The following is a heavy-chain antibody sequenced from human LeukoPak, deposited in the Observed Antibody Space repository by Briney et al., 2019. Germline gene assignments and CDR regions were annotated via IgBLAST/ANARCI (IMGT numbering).Heavy chain of an antibody. J-gene: IGHJ4*02. CDR3: ARESTSSFTPYFDY. CDR2: ISGAGSSK. Sequence: GGSLRLSCTASGFMFSYFTMYWVRQPPGKGLEWVSSISGAGSSKYYADSVKGRFTISRDNAKNSLHLQMNSLRAEDTAVYYCARESTSSFTPYFDYWGQGTLVTVSS. CDR1: GFMFSYFT. D-gene: IGHD2-2*01. V-gene: IGHV3-21*06.